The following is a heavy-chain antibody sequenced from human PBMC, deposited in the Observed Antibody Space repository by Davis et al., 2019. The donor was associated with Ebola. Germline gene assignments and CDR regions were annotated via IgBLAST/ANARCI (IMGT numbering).Heavy chain of an antibody. CDR1: GGTFSSYA. V-gene: IGHV1-69*05. J-gene: IGHJ6*02. CDR3: ARNSEVTTLYYYYGMDV. CDR2: IIPIFGTA. Sequence: AASVKVSCKASGGTFSSYAISWVRQAPGQGLEWMGGIIPIFGTANYAQKFQGRVTMTTDTSTSTAYMELRSLRSDDTAVYYCARNSEVTTLYYYYGMDVWGQGTTVTVSS. D-gene: IGHD4-17*01.